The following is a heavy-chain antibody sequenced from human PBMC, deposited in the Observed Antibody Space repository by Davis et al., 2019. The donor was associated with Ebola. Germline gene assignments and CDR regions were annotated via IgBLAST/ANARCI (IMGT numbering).Heavy chain of an antibody. D-gene: IGHD3-10*01. Sequence: GGSLRLSCAASGFTFSNAWMSWVRQAPGKGLEWVGRIKSKTDGGTPDYAAPVKGRFTISRDDSKNTLYLQMNSLKTEDTAVYYCTAYYGSGSYPFDYWGQGTLVTVSS. CDR2: IKSKTDGGTP. CDR3: TAYYGSGSYPFDY. V-gene: IGHV3-15*01. J-gene: IGHJ4*02. CDR1: GFTFSNAW.